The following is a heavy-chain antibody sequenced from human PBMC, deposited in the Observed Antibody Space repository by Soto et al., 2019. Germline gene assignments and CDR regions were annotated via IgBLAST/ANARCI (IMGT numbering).Heavy chain of an antibody. CDR3: AREVVIIPDYYYGMDV. V-gene: IGHV4-31*03. Sequence: SETNCVTSSVADGSIVGGGYYWSWIRQHPGKGLEWIGYIYYSGSTYYNPSLKSRVTISVDTSKNQFSLKLSSVTAADTAVYYCAREVVIIPDYYYGMDVWGQGTTVTVSS. CDR2: IYYSGST. CDR1: DGSIVGGGYY. J-gene: IGHJ6*02. D-gene: IGHD3-3*01.